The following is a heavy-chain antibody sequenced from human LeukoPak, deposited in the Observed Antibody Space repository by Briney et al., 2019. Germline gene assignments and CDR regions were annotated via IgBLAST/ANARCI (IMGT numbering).Heavy chain of an antibody. CDR1: GFTFSGYT. CDR3: ARGRGCSTMACYPDY. Sequence: GGSLRLSCVASGFTFSGYTMNWVRQAPGKGLEWVSSISSGASDVYQADSVKGRFTISRDNAKNSLYLQMNSLRAEDTALYYSARGRGCSTMACYPDYWGQGTLVTVSS. J-gene: IGHJ4*02. D-gene: IGHD3-10*01. CDR2: ISSGASDV. V-gene: IGHV3-21*01.